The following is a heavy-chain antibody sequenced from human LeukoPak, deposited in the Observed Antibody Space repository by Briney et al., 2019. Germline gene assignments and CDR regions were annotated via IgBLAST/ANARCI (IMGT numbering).Heavy chain of an antibody. J-gene: IGHJ4*02. CDR3: ARARAQYYDISEYYFDY. CDR2: IYTSGST. Sequence: PSQTLSLACTVSGGSISSGSYYWSWIRQPAGKGLEWIGRIYTSGSTNYNPSLKSRVTISVDTSKNQFSLKLSSVTAADTAVYYCARARAQYYDISEYYFDYWGQGTLVTVSS. V-gene: IGHV4-61*02. CDR1: GGSISSGSYY. D-gene: IGHD3-9*01.